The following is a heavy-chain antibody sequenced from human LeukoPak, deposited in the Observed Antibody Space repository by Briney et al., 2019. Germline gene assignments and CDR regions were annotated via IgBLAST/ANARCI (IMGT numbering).Heavy chain of an antibody. CDR1: GYTFTGYY. D-gene: IGHD3-22*01. CDR2: INPNSGGT. CDR3: ARPFPYYYDSSGQTLGY. V-gene: IGHV1-2*02. J-gene: IGHJ4*02. Sequence: ASVKVSCKAPGYTFTGYYMHWVRQAPGQGLEWMGWINPNSGGTNYAQKFQGRVTMTRDTSISTAYMELSRLRSDDTAVYYCARPFPYYYDSSGQTLGYWGQGTLVTVSS.